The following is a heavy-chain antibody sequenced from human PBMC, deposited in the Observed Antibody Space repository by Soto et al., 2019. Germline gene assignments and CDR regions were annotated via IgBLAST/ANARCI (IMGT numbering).Heavy chain of an antibody. V-gene: IGHV1-2*02. J-gene: IGHJ4*02. Sequence: ASVKVSCKASGYTFTGYYMHWVRQAPGQGLEWMGWINPNSGGTNYAQKFQGRVTMTRDTSISTAYMELSRLRSDDTAVYYCARGITKGWLSILYFDYWGQGTLVTVSS. D-gene: IGHD3-22*01. CDR1: GYTFTGYY. CDR2: INPNSGGT. CDR3: ARGITKGWLSILYFDY.